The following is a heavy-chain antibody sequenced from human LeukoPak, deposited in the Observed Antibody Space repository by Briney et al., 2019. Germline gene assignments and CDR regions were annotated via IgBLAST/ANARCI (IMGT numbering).Heavy chain of an antibody. J-gene: IGHJ5*02. CDR2: INPNSGGT. CDR1: GYTFTGYY. V-gene: IGHV1-2*02. D-gene: IGHD3-10*01. Sequence: ASVKVSCKASGYTFTGYYMHWVRQAPGQGREWMGWINPNSGGTNYAQKFQVRVTMTRDTSISTAYMELSRLTSDDTAVYYCARDRVTMVRGVISNWFDPWGQGTLVTVSS. CDR3: ARDRVTMVRGVISNWFDP.